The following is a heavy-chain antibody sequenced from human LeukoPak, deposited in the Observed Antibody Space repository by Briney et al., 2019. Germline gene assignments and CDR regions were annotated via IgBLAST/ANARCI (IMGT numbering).Heavy chain of an antibody. CDR2: ISYDGSNK. D-gene: IGHD6-13*01. CDR1: GFTFSSNW. Sequence: PGGSLRLSCAASGFTFSSNWMHWVRQAPGKGLEWVAVISYDGSNKYYADSVKGRFTISRDNSKNTLYLQMNSLRAEDTAVYYCAKVPGIAAAGNWFDPWGQGTLVTVSS. J-gene: IGHJ5*02. CDR3: AKVPGIAAAGNWFDP. V-gene: IGHV3-30*18.